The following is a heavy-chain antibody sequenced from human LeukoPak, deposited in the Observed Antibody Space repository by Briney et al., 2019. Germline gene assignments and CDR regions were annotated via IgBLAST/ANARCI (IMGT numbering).Heavy chain of an antibody. J-gene: IGHJ5*02. CDR3: ARDIGNLTNWFDP. D-gene: IGHD1-1*01. CDR1: GYTFTGYY. Sequence: VAPVKVSCKASGYTFTGYYMHWVRQAPGQGLEWMGWINPNSGGTNYAQKFQGRVTMTRDTSISTAYMELSRLRSDDTAVYYCARDIGNLTNWFDPWGQGTLVTVSS. CDR2: INPNSGGT. V-gene: IGHV1-2*02.